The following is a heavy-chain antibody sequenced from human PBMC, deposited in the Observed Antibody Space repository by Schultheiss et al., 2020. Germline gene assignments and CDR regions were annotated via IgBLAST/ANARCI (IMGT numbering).Heavy chain of an antibody. V-gene: IGHV7-4-1*02. CDR1: GYTFTTYA. J-gene: IGHJ4*02. D-gene: IGHD6-19*01. CDR3: ARILAGRNFDY. Sequence: ASVKVSCKASGYTFTTYAMNWVRQAPGQGLEWMGWINTNTGNPTYAQGFTGRFVFSVDSSVNTAYLQISGLKAEDTAVYYCARILAGRNFDYWGQGTLVTVSS. CDR2: INTNTGNP.